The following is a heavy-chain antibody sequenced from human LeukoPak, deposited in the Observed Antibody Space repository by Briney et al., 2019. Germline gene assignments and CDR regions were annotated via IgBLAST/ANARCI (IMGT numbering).Heavy chain of an antibody. CDR3: ARVDSRGWTPYIDY. D-gene: IGHD6-19*01. J-gene: IGHJ4*02. CDR2: IWYDGSNK. Sequence: PGGSLRLSCAASGFTFSSYGMHWVRQAPGKGLEWVAVIWYDGSNKYYADSVKGRFIISRDNSKNTLYLQMNSLRAEDTAVYYCARVDSRGWTPYIDYWGQGTLVTVTS. V-gene: IGHV3-33*01. CDR1: GFTFSSYG.